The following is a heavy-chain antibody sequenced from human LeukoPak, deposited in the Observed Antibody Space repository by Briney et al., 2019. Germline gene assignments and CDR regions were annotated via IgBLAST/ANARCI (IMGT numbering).Heavy chain of an antibody. V-gene: IGHV3-23*01. CDR1: GFTFSSYA. CDR3: AKGLLGYCSSTSCPDFDY. Sequence: PGGSLRLSCAASGFTFSSYAMSWVRQAPGKGLEWVSAISGSGGSTYYADSVKGRFTISRDNSKNTLYLQMNSLRAEDAAVYYCAKGLLGYCSSTSCPDFDYWGQGTLVTVSS. J-gene: IGHJ4*02. D-gene: IGHD2-2*01. CDR2: ISGSGGST.